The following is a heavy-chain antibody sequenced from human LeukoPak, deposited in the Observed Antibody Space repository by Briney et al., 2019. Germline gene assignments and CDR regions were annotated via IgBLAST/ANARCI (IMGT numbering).Heavy chain of an antibody. Sequence: GGSLRLSCAASGFTFSSFAMHWVRQAPGKGLEWVVVISYDGSNNYYADSVKGRFTISRDNSKNTLYLQMDSLRTEDTAVYYCARDRVAAADLDYWGQGTLVTVSS. J-gene: IGHJ4*02. CDR2: ISYDGSNN. CDR1: GFTFSSFA. CDR3: ARDRVAAADLDY. D-gene: IGHD6-13*01. V-gene: IGHV3-30*04.